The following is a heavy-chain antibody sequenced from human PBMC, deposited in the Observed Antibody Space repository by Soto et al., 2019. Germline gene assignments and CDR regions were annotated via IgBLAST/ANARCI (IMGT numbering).Heavy chain of an antibody. CDR3: ARAIAVAAEA. V-gene: IGHV3-21*01. J-gene: IGHJ5*02. D-gene: IGHD6-19*01. CDR2: ISSSSSYI. CDR1: GFTFSSYS. Sequence: EVQLVESGGGLVKPGGSLRLSCAASGFTFSSYSMDWVRQAPGKGLEWVSSISSSSSYIYYEDSVKGRFTISRDNAKNSLYLQMNSLRAEDTAVYYCARAIAVAAEAWGQGTLVTVSS.